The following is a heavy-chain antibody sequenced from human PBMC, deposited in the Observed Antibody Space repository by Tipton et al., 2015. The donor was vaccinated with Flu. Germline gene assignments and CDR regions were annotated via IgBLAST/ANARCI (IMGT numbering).Heavy chain of an antibody. Sequence: LRLSCTVSGGSISSSSYYWGWIRQPPGKGLEWIGSTYYSGSTYYNPSLKSRVTISVDTSKNQFSLKLSSVTAADTAVYYCARGRFVLIGEGPDPYYFDYWGQGTLVTVSS. CDR2: TYYSGST. D-gene: IGHD1-14*01. CDR1: GGSISSSSYY. J-gene: IGHJ4*02. V-gene: IGHV4-39*07. CDR3: ARGRFVLIGEGPDPYYFDY.